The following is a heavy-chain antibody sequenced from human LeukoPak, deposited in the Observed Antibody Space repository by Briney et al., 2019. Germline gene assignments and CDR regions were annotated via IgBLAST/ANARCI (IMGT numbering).Heavy chain of an antibody. V-gene: IGHV3-74*01. CDR3: ARGALSGRTSYFDS. D-gene: IGHD5-12*01. J-gene: IGHJ4*02. CDR1: GFTFSGYW. CDR2: MDTDGSST. Sequence: PRGSLRLSCAASGFTFSGYWMHWVRQAPGKGLVWVSRMDTDGSSTTYADSVKGRFTISRDNAKNTLYLQMNSLRDDDTAVYYCARGALSGRTSYFDSWGQGTLVTVSS.